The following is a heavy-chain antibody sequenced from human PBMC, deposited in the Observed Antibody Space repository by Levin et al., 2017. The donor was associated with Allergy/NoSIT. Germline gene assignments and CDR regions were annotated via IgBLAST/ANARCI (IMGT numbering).Heavy chain of an antibody. Sequence: SCAASGFTFSSYGMHRVRQAPGKGLEWVAVIWDDGYKKYYADSVKGRFTISRDNSKNTLYLQMNSLRAEDTAVYYCARVLRFYYYYYMDVWGKGTTVTVSS. CDR2: IWDDGYKK. D-gene: IGHD5-12*01. CDR3: ARVLRFYYYYYMDV. J-gene: IGHJ6*03. CDR1: GFTFSSYG. V-gene: IGHV3-33*01.